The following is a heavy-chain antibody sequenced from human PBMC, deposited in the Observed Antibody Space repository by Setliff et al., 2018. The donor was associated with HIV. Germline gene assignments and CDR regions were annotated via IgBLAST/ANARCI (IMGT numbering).Heavy chain of an antibody. J-gene: IGHJ6*03. Sequence: ASVKVSCKASGYTFSGYYLHWVRRAPGQGLEWMGWINPNSGATNYAQVRDRVSMTRDTTVNTVYIEVSSLRSDDTAVYYCARDVSGFDLFSSYMDVWGKGTTVTVSS. CDR3: ARDVSGFDLFSSYMDV. V-gene: IGHV1-2*02. CDR1: GYTFSGYY. D-gene: IGHD3-9*01. CDR2: INPNSGAT.